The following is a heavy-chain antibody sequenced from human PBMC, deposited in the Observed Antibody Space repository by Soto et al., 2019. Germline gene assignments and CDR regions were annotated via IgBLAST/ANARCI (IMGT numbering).Heavy chain of an antibody. Sequence: QVQLQESGPGLVKPSQTLSLTCTVSGGSISSGGYYWSWIRQHPGKGLEWIGYIYYSGSTYYNPSLKSRVTISVDTSKNQFSLKLSSVTAADTAVYYCARDKPFDYGDEVYYGMDVWGQGTTVTVSS. CDR1: GGSISSGGYY. D-gene: IGHD4-17*01. CDR3: ARDKPFDYGDEVYYGMDV. V-gene: IGHV4-31*03. CDR2: IYYSGST. J-gene: IGHJ6*02.